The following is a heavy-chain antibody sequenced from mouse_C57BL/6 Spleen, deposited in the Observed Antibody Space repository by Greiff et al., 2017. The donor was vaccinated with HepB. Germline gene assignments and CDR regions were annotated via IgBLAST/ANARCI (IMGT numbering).Heavy chain of an antibody. J-gene: IGHJ3*01. D-gene: IGHD1-1*01. V-gene: IGHV1-62-2*01. CDR3: ARHEKDYYGSSYGFAY. CDR1: GYTFTEYT. CDR2: FYPGSGSI. Sequence: VQGVESGAELVKPGASVKLSCKASGYTFTEYTIHWVKQRSGQGLEWIGWFYPGSGSIKYNEKFKDKATLTADKSSSTVYMELSRLTSEDSAVYFCARHEKDYYGSSYGFAYWGQGTLVTVSA.